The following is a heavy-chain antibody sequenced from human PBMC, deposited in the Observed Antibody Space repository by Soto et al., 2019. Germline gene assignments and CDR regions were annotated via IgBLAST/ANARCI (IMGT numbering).Heavy chain of an antibody. J-gene: IGHJ5*02. V-gene: IGHV3-23*01. CDR3: AKDQRAIYCDYGGDWFDP. CDR1: GFTFSSYA. CDR2: ISGSGGST. D-gene: IGHD4-17*01. Sequence: EVQLLESGGGLVQPGGSLRLSCAASGFTFSSYAMSWVRQAPGKGLEWVSAISGSGGSTYYADSVKGRFTISRDNSKNTLYLQMNSLRAEDTAVYYCAKDQRAIYCDYGGDWFDPWGQGTLVTVSS.